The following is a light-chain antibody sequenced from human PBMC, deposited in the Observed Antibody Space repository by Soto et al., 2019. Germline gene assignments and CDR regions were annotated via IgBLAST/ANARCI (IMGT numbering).Light chain of an antibody. Sequence: EIVLTQSPATLSLSPGERATLSCRASQSVSSSSLAWYQQKPGQAPRLLIYGAASRATGVPVRFSGSGSGTDFTLTISRLEPEDFAVYYCHQYGSSLLTFGGGTKVEIK. CDR1: QSVSSSS. V-gene: IGKV3-20*01. J-gene: IGKJ4*01. CDR2: GAA. CDR3: HQYGSSLLT.